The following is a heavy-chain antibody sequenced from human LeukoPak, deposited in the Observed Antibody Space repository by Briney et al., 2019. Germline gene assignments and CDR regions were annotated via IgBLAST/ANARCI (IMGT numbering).Heavy chain of an antibody. J-gene: IGHJ4*02. D-gene: IGHD3-3*01. CDR1: GFTFTNYW. Sequence: GGSLRLSCAASGFTFTNYWMNWVRQAPGKGLEWLSYISSSGSSIYYADSVKGRFTISRENAKNSLYLQMNRLRAEDTAVYYCARESYYDFWSGYYTGANYFDHWGQGTLVTVSS. V-gene: IGHV3-48*04. CDR2: ISSSGSSI. CDR3: ARESYYDFWSGYYTGANYFDH.